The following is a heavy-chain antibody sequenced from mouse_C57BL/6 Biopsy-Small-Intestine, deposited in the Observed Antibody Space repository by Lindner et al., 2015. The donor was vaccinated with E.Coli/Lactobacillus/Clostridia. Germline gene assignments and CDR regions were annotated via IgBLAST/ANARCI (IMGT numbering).Heavy chain of an antibody. J-gene: IGHJ4*01. CDR1: GYTFTDYW. CDR2: ILPGSGST. D-gene: IGHD1-1*01. Sequence: VQLQESGAELMKPGASVKLSCKATGYTFTDYWMEWVKQRPGHGLEWIGEILPGSGSTNYNARFKGKATFTADTSSNTAYIQLSSLTTEDSAIYYCARTYGGAMDYWGLGTSVTVSS. CDR3: ARTYGGAMDY. V-gene: IGHV1-9*01.